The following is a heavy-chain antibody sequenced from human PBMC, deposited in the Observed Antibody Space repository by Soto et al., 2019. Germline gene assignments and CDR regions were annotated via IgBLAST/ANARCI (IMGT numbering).Heavy chain of an antibody. CDR2: INHSGST. D-gene: IGHD6-13*01. V-gene: IGHV4-34*01. Sequence: SETLSLTCAVYGGSFRGYYWSWIRQPPGKGLEWIGEINHSGSTNYNPSLKSRVTISVDTSKNQFSLKLSSVTAADTAVYYCARDCGSWCYYYYGMDVWGQGTTVTVSS. CDR1: GGSFRGYY. J-gene: IGHJ6*02. CDR3: ARDCGSWCYYYYGMDV.